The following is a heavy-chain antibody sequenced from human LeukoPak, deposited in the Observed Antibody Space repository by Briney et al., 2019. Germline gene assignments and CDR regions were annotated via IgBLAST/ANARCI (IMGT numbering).Heavy chain of an antibody. D-gene: IGHD3-10*01. J-gene: IGHJ6*03. Sequence: SVKVSCKASGGTFGNYAISWVRQAPGQGLEWMGGIIPMFGTPHYAAKFQGRVTITADKSTSTANMELSSLRFEDTAIYYCARDRLVRGVISNYYYYMDVWGKGTTVTVSS. CDR2: IIPMFGTP. CDR1: GGTFGNYA. V-gene: IGHV1-69*06. CDR3: ARDRLVRGVISNYYYYMDV.